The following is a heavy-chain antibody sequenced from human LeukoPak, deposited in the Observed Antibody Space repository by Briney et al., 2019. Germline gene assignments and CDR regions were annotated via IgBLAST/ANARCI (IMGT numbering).Heavy chain of an antibody. Sequence: SQTLSLTCTVSGGSISSGGYYWSWIRQHPGKGLEWIGYIYYSGSTYYNPSLKSRVTISVDTSKNQFSLKLSSVTAADTAVYYCARVREYSYGDLENNWFDPWGQGTLVTVSS. J-gene: IGHJ5*02. CDR3: ARVREYSYGDLENNWFDP. CDR1: GGSISSGGYY. V-gene: IGHV4-31*03. CDR2: IYYSGST. D-gene: IGHD5-18*01.